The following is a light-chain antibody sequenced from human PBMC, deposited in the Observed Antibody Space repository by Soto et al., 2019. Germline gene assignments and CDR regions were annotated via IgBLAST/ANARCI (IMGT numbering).Light chain of an antibody. CDR3: QSYDISAV. J-gene: IGLJ2*01. CDR1: SSNIGAGYD. CDR2: GNS. Sequence: QSVLTQPPSVSGAPGQRVTISCTGSSSNIGAGYDVHWYQQLPGTAPKLLIYGNSNRPSGVPDRFSGSKSGTSASLAITGLQAEDEADYYCQSYDISAVYGGGTKLTVL. V-gene: IGLV1-40*01.